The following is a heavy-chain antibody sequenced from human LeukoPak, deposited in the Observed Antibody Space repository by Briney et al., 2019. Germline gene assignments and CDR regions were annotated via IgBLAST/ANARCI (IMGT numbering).Heavy chain of an antibody. CDR2: IKQDGSEK. J-gene: IGHJ4*02. Sequence: GGSLRLSCAASGFTFSSHWMSWVRQAPGKGLEWVANIKQDGSEKNYVDSVKGRFTISRDNAKNSLYLQMNSLRAEETAVYYCARDLTYYYDTSGQWGYDYWGQGTLVTVSS. CDR1: GFTFSSHW. D-gene: IGHD3-22*01. CDR3: ARDLTYYYDTSGQWGYDY. V-gene: IGHV3-7*01.